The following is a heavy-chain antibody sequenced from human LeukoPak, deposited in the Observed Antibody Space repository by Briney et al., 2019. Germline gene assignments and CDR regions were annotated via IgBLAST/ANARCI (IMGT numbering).Heavy chain of an antibody. D-gene: IGHD5-18*01. CDR2: IYTSGST. J-gene: IGHJ6*03. Sequence: SETLSLTCTVSGGSISSYYWSWIRQPAGKGLEWIGRIYTSGSTNYNPSLKSRVTMSVDTPKNQFSLKLSPVTAADTAVYYCARGIRAGYYYYYYMDVWGKGTTVTVSS. CDR3: ARGIRAGYYYYYYMDV. CDR1: GGSISSYY. V-gene: IGHV4-4*07.